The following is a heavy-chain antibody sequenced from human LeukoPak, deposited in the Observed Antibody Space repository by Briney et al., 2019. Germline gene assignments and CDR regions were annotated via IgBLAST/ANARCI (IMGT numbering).Heavy chain of an antibody. D-gene: IGHD3-3*01. J-gene: IGHJ4*02. CDR2: MNHVGST. Sequence: PSQTLSLTCTVSGGSISSGGYYWSWVRQPPGKGLEWIGEMNHVGSTNYNPFLKSRVTISVDTSKNQSSLKLSSVTAADTAVYYCTRGLSFRSGYFDNWGQGTLVTVSS. CDR3: TRGLSFRSGYFDN. V-gene: IGHV4-30-2*01. CDR1: GGSISSGGYY.